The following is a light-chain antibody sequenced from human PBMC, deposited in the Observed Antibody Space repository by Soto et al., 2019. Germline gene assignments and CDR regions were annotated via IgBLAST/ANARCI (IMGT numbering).Light chain of an antibody. CDR1: SSDVGAYNY. V-gene: IGLV2-14*01. J-gene: IGLJ2*01. CDR2: EVS. CDR3: SSYTSSSTVV. Sequence: QSALTQPASVSGSPGQSITISCTGTSSDVGAYNYVSWYQQHPGKAPKLIISEVSNRPSGVSNRFSGSKSGNTASLTISGLQAEDEADYYCSSYTSSSTVVFGGGTMVTVL.